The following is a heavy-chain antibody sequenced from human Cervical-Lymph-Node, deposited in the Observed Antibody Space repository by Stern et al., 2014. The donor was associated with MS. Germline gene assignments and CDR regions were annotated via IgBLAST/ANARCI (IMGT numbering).Heavy chain of an antibody. V-gene: IGHV3-74*01. CDR1: GFTFSTYW. CDR3: GRAGDFGV. Sequence: EVQLVESGAGLVQPGGSLRLSCAASGFTFSTYWMHWVRQAPGKGLVWVSAIETVGDIARYAHNVQGRFTITRDNATSTPYLQLNSLGAEDTGVYYCGRAGDFGVWGQGTLVTVSS. J-gene: IGHJ4*02. D-gene: IGHD4-17*01. CDR2: IETVGDIA.